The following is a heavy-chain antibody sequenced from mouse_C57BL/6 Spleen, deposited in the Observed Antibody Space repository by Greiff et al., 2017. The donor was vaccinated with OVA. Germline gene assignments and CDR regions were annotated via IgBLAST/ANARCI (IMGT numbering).Heavy chain of an antibody. Sequence: QVQLQQPGAELVKPGASVKMSCKASGYTFTSYWITWVKQRPGPGLEWIGDIYPGSGSTNYNEKFQSKATLTVDTSSSTAYMQLSSLTSEYSAVYYCARGGGLPYYAMDYWGQGTSVTVSS. CDR2: IYPGSGST. CDR1: GYTFTSYW. V-gene: IGHV1-55*01. J-gene: IGHJ4*01. D-gene: IGHD2-2*01. CDR3: ARGGGLPYYAMDY.